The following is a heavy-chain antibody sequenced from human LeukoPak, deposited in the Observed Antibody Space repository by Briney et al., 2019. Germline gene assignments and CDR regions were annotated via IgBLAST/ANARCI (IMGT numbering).Heavy chain of an antibody. CDR2: ISGSGGST. V-gene: IGHV3-23*01. D-gene: IGHD3-10*01. CDR3: AKIEGPKLLWFGEFRSYYFDY. J-gene: IGHJ4*02. Sequence: GGSLRLSCAASGFTFSSYAMSWVRQAPGKGLEWVSAISGSGGSTYYADSVKGRFTISRDNSKNTLYLQMNSLRAEDTAVYYCAKIEGPKLLWFGEFRSYYFDYWGQGTLVTVSS. CDR1: GFTFSSYA.